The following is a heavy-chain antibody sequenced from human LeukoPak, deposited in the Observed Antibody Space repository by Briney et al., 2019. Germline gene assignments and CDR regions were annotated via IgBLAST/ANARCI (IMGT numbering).Heavy chain of an antibody. CDR3: ARERGTYGDYNYYYYMDV. D-gene: IGHD4-17*01. J-gene: IGHJ6*03. CDR2: IYYSGST. Sequence: PSETLSLTCTVSGGSISSSSYYWGWIRQPPGKGLEWIGSIYYSGSTYYNPSLKSRVTISVDTSKNQFSLKLSSVTAAHTAVYYCARERGTYGDYNYYYYMDVWGKGTTVTVSS. V-gene: IGHV4-39*07. CDR1: GGSISSSSYY.